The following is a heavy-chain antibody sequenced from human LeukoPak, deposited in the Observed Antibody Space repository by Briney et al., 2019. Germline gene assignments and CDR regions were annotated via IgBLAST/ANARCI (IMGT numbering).Heavy chain of an antibody. Sequence: SETLSLTCTVSGGSISSYYWSWIRQPPGKGLEYIGYIYYSGSTNYNPSLKSRVTISVDTSKNQFSLKLSSVTAADTAVYYCARVHYGFEDYWGQGTLVTVSS. D-gene: IGHD3-10*01. CDR3: ARVHYGFEDY. V-gene: IGHV4-59*01. CDR2: IYYSGST. CDR1: GGSISSYY. J-gene: IGHJ4*02.